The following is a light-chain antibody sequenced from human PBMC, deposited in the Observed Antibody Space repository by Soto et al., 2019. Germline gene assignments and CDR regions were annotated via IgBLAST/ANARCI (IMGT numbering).Light chain of an antibody. CDR1: QSVSSY. CDR2: DAS. V-gene: IGKV3-11*01. Sequence: EIVLTQSPATLSLSPGERATLSCRASQSVSSYLAWYQQKPGQAPRLLIHDASSRATGIPARFSGSGSGTEFTLTISSLEPEDFAVYYCQQRSNWPVTFGQGTRVDIK. J-gene: IGKJ1*01. CDR3: QQRSNWPVT.